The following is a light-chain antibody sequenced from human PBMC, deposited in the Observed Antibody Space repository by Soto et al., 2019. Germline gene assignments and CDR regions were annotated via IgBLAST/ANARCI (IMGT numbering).Light chain of an antibody. J-gene: IGKJ4*01. Sequence: EIVLTQSPATLSLSPGERATLSCRASQSVGSYFAWYQQKPGQAPRLLIYDASNRATGIPVRFSGSGSGTDFTLTISSLEPEDFAVYYCQQRSNWPPTFGGGTKVEIK. CDR1: QSVGSY. CDR2: DAS. CDR3: QQRSNWPPT. V-gene: IGKV3-11*01.